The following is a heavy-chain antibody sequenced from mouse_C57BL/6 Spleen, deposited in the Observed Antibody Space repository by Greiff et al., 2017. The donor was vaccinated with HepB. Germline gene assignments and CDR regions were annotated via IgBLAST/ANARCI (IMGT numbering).Heavy chain of an antibody. CDR2: ISDGGSYT. CDR1: GFTFSSYA. Sequence: DVMLVESGGGLVKPGGSLKLSCAASGFTFSSYAMSWVRQTPEKRLEWVATISDGGSYTYYPDNVKGRFTISRDNAKNNLYLQMSHLKSEDTAMYYCARDKNSLYFDYWGEGTTLTVSS. J-gene: IGHJ2*01. V-gene: IGHV5-4*01. CDR3: ARDKNSLYFDY.